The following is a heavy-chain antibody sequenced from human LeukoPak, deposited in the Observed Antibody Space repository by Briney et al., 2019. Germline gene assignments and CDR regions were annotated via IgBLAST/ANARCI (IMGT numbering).Heavy chain of an antibody. J-gene: IGHJ5*02. D-gene: IGHD2-2*02. V-gene: IGHV3-33*01. CDR1: GFTFSSYG. Sequence: GRSLRLSCAASGFTFSSYGMHWVRQAPGKGLEWVAVIWYDGSNKYYADSVKGRFTISRDNSKNTLYLQMNSLRAEDTAVYYCARDVPAAISPWFDPWGQGTLVTVSS. CDR2: IWYDGSNK. CDR3: ARDVPAAISPWFDP.